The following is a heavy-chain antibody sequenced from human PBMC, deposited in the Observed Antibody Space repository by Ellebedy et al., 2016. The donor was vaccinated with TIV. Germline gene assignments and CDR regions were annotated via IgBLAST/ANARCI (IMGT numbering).Heavy chain of an antibody. J-gene: IGHJ4*02. CDR1: GYTLMSYG. D-gene: IGHD4-23*01. CDR2: VSPYDGNT. Sequence: AASVKVSCKASGYTLMSYGICWVRQAPGQGLEWMGWVSPYDGNTNYAQKFQGRVTMTIDTFTGTGYMELRNLRSDDTAVYYCARGFRYGYGRWPLDYWGQGTLVTVSS. CDR3: ARGFRYGYGRWPLDY. V-gene: IGHV1-18*01.